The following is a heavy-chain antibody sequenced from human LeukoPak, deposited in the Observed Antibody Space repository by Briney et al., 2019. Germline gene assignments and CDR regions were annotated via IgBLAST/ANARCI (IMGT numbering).Heavy chain of an antibody. J-gene: IGHJ4*02. D-gene: IGHD5-12*01. CDR2: IIPILGIP. CDR1: GGTFSSYA. Sequence: SVKVSCKASGGTFSSYAISWVRQAPGQGLEWMGRIIPILGIPNYAQKFQGRVTITADKSTSTVYMELSSLRSEDTAVYYCARDLFPPRLATTFGLLHQGQYYFDYWGQGTLVTVSS. CDR3: ARDLFPPRLATTFGLLHQGQYYFDY. V-gene: IGHV1-69*04.